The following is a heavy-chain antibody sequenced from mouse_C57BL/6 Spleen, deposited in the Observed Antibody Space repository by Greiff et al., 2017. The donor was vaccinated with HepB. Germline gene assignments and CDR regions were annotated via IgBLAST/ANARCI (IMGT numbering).Heavy chain of an antibody. V-gene: IGHV1-15*01. J-gene: IGHJ1*03. CDR3: TNSTTGGYFDV. Sequence: QVQLKQSGAELVRPGASVTLSCKASGYTFTDYEMHWVKQTPVHGLEWIGAIDPETGGTAYNQKFKGKAILTADKSSSTAYMELRSLTSEDSAVYYCTNSTTGGYFDVWGTGTTVTVSS. CDR1: GYTFTDYE. D-gene: IGHD1-1*01. CDR2: IDPETGGT.